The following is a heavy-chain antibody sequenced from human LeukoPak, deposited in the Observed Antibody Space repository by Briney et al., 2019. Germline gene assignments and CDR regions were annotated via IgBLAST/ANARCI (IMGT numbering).Heavy chain of an antibody. D-gene: IGHD6-19*01. CDR3: AASYSSGWYSFDY. CDR1: GVSINSYY. Sequence: SETLSLTCNVSGVSINSYYWSWIRQPPGKGLEWIAYIYYSGSTNSNPSLKSRVTISVDTSKNQVSLKLSSVTAADTAVYYCAASYSSGWYSFDYWGQGTLVTVSS. J-gene: IGHJ4*02. V-gene: IGHV4-59*01. CDR2: IYYSGST.